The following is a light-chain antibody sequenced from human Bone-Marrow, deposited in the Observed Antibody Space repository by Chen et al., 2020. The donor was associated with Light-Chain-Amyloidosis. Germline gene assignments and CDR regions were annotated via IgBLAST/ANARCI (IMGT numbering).Light chain of an antibody. CDR2: EAS. V-gene: IGKV1-5*01. J-gene: IGKJ4*01. CDR3: QQYTSY. Sequence: DIQMTQSPSILSASVGDRVTITCRASQNIDKWLAWYQQKPGKVPKVLIYEASYLESGVPSRFSGSGFGTEFTLTSNSLQPDDFATYYCQQYTSYFGGGTRVEIK. CDR1: QNIDKW.